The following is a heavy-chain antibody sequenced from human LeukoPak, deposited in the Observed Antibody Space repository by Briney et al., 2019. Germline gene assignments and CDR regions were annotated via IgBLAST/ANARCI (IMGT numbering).Heavy chain of an antibody. D-gene: IGHD3-10*01. V-gene: IGHV3-21*01. J-gene: IGHJ4*02. CDR2: ITSSSGYT. CDR3: ARSDSGSASYFDY. Sequence: GGSLRLSCAASGFTFNTYSMNWVRQAPGKGLEWVSSITSSSGYTYYADSVKGRFTISRDNAYNSLYLQMDSLSADDTAVYYCARSDSGSASYFDYWGQGTLVTVSS. CDR1: GFTFNTYS.